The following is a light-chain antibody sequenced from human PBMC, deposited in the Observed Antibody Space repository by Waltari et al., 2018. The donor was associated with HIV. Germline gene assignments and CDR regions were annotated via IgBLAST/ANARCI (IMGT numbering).Light chain of an antibody. CDR2: EVS. CDR3: GTWDSSLSAGV. V-gene: IGLV2-23*02. CDR1: SSDVGGYNL. Sequence: QSALTQPASVSGSPGQSITIPCTGTSSDVGGYNLVSWYQQHPGKAPKLMIYEVSKRPSGVSNRFSGSKSGNTASLTITGLQTGDEADYYCGTWDSSLSAGVFGGGTKLTVL. J-gene: IGLJ3*02.